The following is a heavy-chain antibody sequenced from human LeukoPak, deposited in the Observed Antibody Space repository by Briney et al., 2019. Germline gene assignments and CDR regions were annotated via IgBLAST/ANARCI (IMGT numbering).Heavy chain of an antibody. V-gene: IGHV3-23*01. CDR2: ISGSGGST. CDR1: GFTFSSYA. CDR3: VRNLAVAGTCFDS. Sequence: QPGGSLRLSCAASGFTFSSYAMSWVRQAPGKGLEWVSAISGSGGSTYYADSVEGRFTISRDNSKNTLYLQMNSLRAEDTAVYYCVRNLAVAGTCFDSWGQGTLVTVSS. J-gene: IGHJ4*02. D-gene: IGHD6-19*01.